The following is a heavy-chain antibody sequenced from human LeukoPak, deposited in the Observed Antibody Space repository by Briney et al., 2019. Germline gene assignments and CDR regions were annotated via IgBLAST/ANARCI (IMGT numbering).Heavy chain of an antibody. CDR1: GVSINSYY. Sequence: SETLSLTCTVSGVSINSYYWSWIRQPPGKGLEWIGYIYSSGSTEYNPSLKSRVTISVDTSKNQLSLKMSSVTAADTAVYYWARARDGHINNWFDPWGQGTLVTVSS. J-gene: IGHJ5*02. CDR3: ARARDGHINNWFDP. V-gene: IGHV4-59*01. CDR2: IYSSGST. D-gene: IGHD5-24*01.